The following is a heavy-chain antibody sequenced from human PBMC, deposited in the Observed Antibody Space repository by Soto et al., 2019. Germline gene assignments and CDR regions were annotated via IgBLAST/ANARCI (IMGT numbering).Heavy chain of an antibody. Sequence: QVQLQQWGAGLLKPSETLSLTCAVSGASFNGYYWTWVRQPPGKGLEWIAEMNHSGSTHYNPSLQSRVTISVDTSKNHFALKLSSVTAADTAVYYCARGAYCSGGSCLYYDYLDVWAKGTKVTVSS. V-gene: IGHV4-34*01. CDR1: GASFNGYY. CDR3: ARGAYCSGGSCLYYDYLDV. D-gene: IGHD2-15*01. J-gene: IGHJ6*03. CDR2: MNHSGST.